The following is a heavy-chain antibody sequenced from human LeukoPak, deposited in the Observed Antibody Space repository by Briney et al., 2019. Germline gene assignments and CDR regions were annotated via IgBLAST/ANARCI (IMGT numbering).Heavy chain of an antibody. CDR2: IYTSGST. V-gene: IGHV4-4*09. CDR3: ARAGRAAANWFDP. Sequence: SETLSLTCTVSGGSISSYYWSWIRQPPGKGLEWIGYIYTSGSTNYNPSLKSRVTISVDTSKNQFSLKLSSVTAADTAVYYCARAGRAAANWFDPRGQGTLVTVSS. D-gene: IGHD6-13*01. CDR1: GGSISSYY. J-gene: IGHJ5*02.